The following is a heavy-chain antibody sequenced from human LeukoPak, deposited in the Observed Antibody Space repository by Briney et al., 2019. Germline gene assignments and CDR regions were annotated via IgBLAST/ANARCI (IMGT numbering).Heavy chain of an antibody. CDR1: GFTFSSYW. J-gene: IGHJ4*02. CDR2: LNQDGSEK. CDR3: GRGRSYSIDY. V-gene: IGHV3-7*05. D-gene: IGHD2-15*01. Sequence: GGSLRLSCAASGFTFSSYWMNWVRQAPGKGLEWVANLNQDGSEKHYADSVGGRFTISRDNAKNSLFLQMNSLRVEDTAVYYCGRGRSYSIDYWGQGTLVTASS.